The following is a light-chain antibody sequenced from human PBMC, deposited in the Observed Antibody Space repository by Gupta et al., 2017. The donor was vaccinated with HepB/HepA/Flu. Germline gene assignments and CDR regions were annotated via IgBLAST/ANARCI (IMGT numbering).Light chain of an antibody. J-gene: IGKJ2*01. CDR2: GAS. V-gene: IGKV3-15*01. Sequence: EIVMTQSPATLSVSPGERATLSCRASQSVSSNLAWDQQKPGQDPRLLIYGASTRATGIPARLSGSGSGTEFTLTISSLQSEDFAVYYCQQYNNWYTFGQGTKLEIK. CDR1: QSVSSN. CDR3: QQYNNWYT.